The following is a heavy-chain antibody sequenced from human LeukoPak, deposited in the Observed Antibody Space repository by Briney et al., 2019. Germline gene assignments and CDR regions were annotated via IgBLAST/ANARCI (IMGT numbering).Heavy chain of an antibody. CDR3: ARASIAAAGKREYNWFDP. D-gene: IGHD6-13*01. CDR2: INPNGGGT. V-gene: IGHV1-2*02. Sequence: AASVKVSCKASGYTFTGYYMHWVRQAPGQGLEWMGWINPNGGGTNYAQKFQGRVTMTRDTSISTAYMELSRLRSDDTAVYYCARASIAAAGKREYNWFDPWGQGTLVTVSS. CDR1: GYTFTGYY. J-gene: IGHJ5*02.